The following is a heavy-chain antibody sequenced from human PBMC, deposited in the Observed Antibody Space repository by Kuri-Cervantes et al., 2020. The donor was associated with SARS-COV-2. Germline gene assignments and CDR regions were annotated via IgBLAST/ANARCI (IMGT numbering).Heavy chain of an antibody. CDR1: GYTLTELS. D-gene: IGHD6-13*01. Sequence: ASVKVSCQVSGYTLTELSMHWVRQAPGKGHEWMGGFDPEDGETIYAQKFQGRVTMTEDTSTDTAYMELSSLRSEDTAVYYCARGVGSSWYVDDAFDIWGQGTMVTVSS. J-gene: IGHJ3*02. CDR2: FDPEDGET. V-gene: IGHV1-24*01. CDR3: ARGVGSSWYVDDAFDI.